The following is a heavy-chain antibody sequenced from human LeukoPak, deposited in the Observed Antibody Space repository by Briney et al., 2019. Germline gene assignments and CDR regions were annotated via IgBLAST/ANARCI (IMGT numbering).Heavy chain of an antibody. V-gene: IGHV4-59*01. CDR1: GGSISSYY. J-gene: IGHJ4*02. CDR3: ARGRDYYGSGRFDY. D-gene: IGHD3-10*01. CDR2: IYYSGST. Sequence: PSETLSLTCTVSGGSISSYYWSWIRQPAGKGLEWIGYIYYSGSTNYNPSLKSRVTISVDTSKNQFSLKLSSVTAADTAVYYCARGRDYYGSGRFDYWGQGTLVTVSS.